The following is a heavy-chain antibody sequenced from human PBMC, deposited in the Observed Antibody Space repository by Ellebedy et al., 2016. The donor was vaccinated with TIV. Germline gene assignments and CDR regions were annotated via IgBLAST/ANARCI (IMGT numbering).Heavy chain of an antibody. CDR2: ITGSSSYM. J-gene: IGHJ4*02. Sequence: GESLKISCAASGFTFSNYSMNWVRQAPGKGLEWVSSITGSSSYMFYADSVKGRFTLSRDNAKNSLYLQLKRLRAEDTAVYYCSRGIAAVMYWGQGTLVTVSS. CDR1: GFTFSNYS. D-gene: IGHD6-13*01. V-gene: IGHV3-21*01. CDR3: SRGIAAVMY.